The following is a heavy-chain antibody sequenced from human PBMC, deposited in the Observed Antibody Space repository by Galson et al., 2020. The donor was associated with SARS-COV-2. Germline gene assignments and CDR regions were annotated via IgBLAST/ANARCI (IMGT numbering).Heavy chain of an antibody. Sequence: ESLKISCKGSGYPFSTYWIAWVRRMPGKGLEWMGIIYSDDSDTRYSPSFEGQVTISVDKSVSTAYLQWSSLKASDTAMYYCARTYCSTASCSYFDYWGQGTLVAVSS. CDR1: GYPFSTYW. V-gene: IGHV5-51*01. CDR2: IYSDDSDT. J-gene: IGHJ4*02. D-gene: IGHD2-2*01. CDR3: ARTYCSTASCSYFDY.